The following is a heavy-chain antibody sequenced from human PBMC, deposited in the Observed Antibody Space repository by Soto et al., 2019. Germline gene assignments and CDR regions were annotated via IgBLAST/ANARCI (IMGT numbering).Heavy chain of an antibody. Sequence: EVQLLESGGGLVQPGGSLRLSCAASGFTFSSYAMSWVRQAPGKGLEWVSAISGSGGSTYYADSVKGRFTISRDNSKNTLYLQVNSLRAEDTAVYYCAKDTASYYYYGMDVWGQGTTVTVSS. CDR2: ISGSGGST. D-gene: IGHD5-18*01. V-gene: IGHV3-23*01. J-gene: IGHJ6*02. CDR1: GFTFSSYA. CDR3: AKDTASYYYYGMDV.